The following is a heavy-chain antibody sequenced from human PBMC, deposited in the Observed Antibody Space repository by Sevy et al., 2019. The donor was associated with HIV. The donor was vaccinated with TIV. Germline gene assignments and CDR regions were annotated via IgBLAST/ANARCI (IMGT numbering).Heavy chain of an antibody. CDR1: GGSITSLY. CDR2: INYNGHI. D-gene: IGHD1-26*01. Sequence: SETLSLTCTVSGGSITSLYWNWIRQPPGKGLEWVANINYNGHINYNPSLKSRVTISLDTCKNQFSLRLSSVTAADTAMYYCAGGNAWGRGYSWGQGTLVTVSS. J-gene: IGHJ4*02. V-gene: IGHV4-59*08. CDR3: AGGNAWGRGYS.